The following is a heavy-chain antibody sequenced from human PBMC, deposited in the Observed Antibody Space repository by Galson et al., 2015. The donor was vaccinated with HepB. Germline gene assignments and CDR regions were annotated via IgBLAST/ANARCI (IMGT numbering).Heavy chain of an antibody. CDR2: SSARTIYT. Sequence: SLRLSCAASGFTFSDYYMSWIRQAPGTGLEWLSYSSARTIYTNYADSVKGRFTVSTDNAKNSLNLQMNSLRAEDTAVYYCARVADADYGDHTHFDAWGQGTLVTVSS. D-gene: IGHD4-17*01. V-gene: IGHV3-11*06. CDR1: GFTFSDYY. CDR3: ARVADADYGDHTHFDA. J-gene: IGHJ4*02.